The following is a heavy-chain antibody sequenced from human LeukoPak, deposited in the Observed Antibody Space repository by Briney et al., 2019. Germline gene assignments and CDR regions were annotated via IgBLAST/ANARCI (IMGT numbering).Heavy chain of an antibody. J-gene: IGHJ6*02. D-gene: IGHD4-17*01. V-gene: IGHV1-2*04. Sequence: GASVKVSCKASGYTFTGYYIHWVRQAPGQGLEWMGWINPNSGGTNYAQKFQGWVTMTRDTSISTAYMELSRLRSDDTAVYYCARDGLPLDDYGDYAMDGRDGYGMDVWGQGTTVTVSS. CDR1: GYTFTGYY. CDR3: ARDGLPLDDYGDYAMDGRDGYGMDV. CDR2: INPNSGGT.